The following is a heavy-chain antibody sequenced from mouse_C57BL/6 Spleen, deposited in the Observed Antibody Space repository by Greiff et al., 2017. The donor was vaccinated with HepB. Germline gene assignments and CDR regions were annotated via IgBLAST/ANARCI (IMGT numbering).Heavy chain of an antibody. Sequence: VHLVESGPELVKPGASVKISCKASGYAFSSSWMNWVKQRPGKGLEWIGRIYPGDGDTNYNGKFKGKATLTADKSSSTAYMQLSSLTSEDSAVYFCARGGTGSGYVEAYWGQGTLVTVSA. CDR3: ARGGTGSGYVEAY. D-gene: IGHD3-2*02. V-gene: IGHV1-82*01. CDR1: GYAFSSSW. CDR2: IYPGDGDT. J-gene: IGHJ3*01.